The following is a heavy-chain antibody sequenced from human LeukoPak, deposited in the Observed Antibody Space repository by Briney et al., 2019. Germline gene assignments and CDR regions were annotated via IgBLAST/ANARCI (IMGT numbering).Heavy chain of an antibody. D-gene: IGHD6-19*01. CDR1: GYTFTIYY. J-gene: IGHJ2*01. V-gene: IGHV1-46*01. Sequence: ASVNVSCTASGYTFTIYYMHWVRQAPGQGLEWMGIINPSGGSTSYAQKFQGRVTMTRDTSTSTVYMELSSLRSEDTAVYYCARDYGYSSGPSYWYFDLWGRGTLVTVSS. CDR2: INPSGGST. CDR3: ARDYGYSSGPSYWYFDL.